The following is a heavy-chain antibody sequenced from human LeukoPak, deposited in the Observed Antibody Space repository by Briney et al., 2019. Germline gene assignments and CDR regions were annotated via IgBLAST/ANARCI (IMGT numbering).Heavy chain of an antibody. J-gene: IGHJ4*02. CDR2: IYSDGRT. D-gene: IGHD3-22*01. Sequence: PGGSLRLSCAASGITVSSSYMSWVRQVPGEGLEWVSVIYSDGRTYYADSVKGRFTISRDNFKNTLYLQMNSLRAEDTAVYYCARLYQHDSSTYRPVDYWGQGTLVSVSS. CDR1: GITVSSSY. V-gene: IGHV3-66*01. CDR3: ARLYQHDSSTYRPVDY.